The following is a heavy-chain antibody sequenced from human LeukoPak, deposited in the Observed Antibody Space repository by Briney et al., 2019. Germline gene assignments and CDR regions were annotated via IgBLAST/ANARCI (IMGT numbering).Heavy chain of an antibody. Sequence: SETLSLTCTVSGGSISGGGYYWSWIRQHPGKGLEWIGYIYYTGTTYYNPSLKSRLTISVDTSKNQFSLKLSSVTAADTAVYYCARCISMVRGVIRPPDYWGQGTLVTVSS. V-gene: IGHV4-31*03. J-gene: IGHJ4*02. CDR3: ARCISMVRGVIRPPDY. CDR1: GGSISGGGYY. CDR2: IYYTGTT. D-gene: IGHD3-10*01.